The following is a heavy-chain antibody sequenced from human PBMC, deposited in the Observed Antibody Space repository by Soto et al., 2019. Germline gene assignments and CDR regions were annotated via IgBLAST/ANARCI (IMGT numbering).Heavy chain of an antibody. CDR2: IYYSGST. D-gene: IGHD1-7*01. CDR3: ARDSTDWNYFLGPTHKYYYYGMAV. J-gene: IGHJ6*02. V-gene: IGHV4-59*01. CDR1: GGSISSYY. Sequence: PSETLSLTCTVSGGSISSYYWSWIRQPPGKGLEWIGYIYYSGSTNYNPSLKSRVTISVDTSKNQFSLKLSSVTAADTAVYYCARDSTDWNYFLGPTHKYYYYGMAVWGQGTTVTVSS.